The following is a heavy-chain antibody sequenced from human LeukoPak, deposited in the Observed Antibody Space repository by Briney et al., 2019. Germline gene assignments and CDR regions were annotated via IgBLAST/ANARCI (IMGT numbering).Heavy chain of an antibody. J-gene: IGHJ4*02. Sequence: GASVKVSCKAFGYTFSGYYMHWVRQAPGQGLEWMGWINPNSGGTNYAQKFQGRVTMTRDTSISTAYMELSRLRSDDSAVYYCARGGDGYNAIDYWGQGTLVTVSS. CDR3: ARGGDGYNAIDY. CDR2: INPNSGGT. D-gene: IGHD5-24*01. V-gene: IGHV1-2*02. CDR1: GYTFSGYY.